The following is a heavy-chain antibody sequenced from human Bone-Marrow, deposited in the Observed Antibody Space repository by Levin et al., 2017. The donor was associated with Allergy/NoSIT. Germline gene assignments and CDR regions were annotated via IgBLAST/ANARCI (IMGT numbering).Heavy chain of an antibody. CDR3: TRPYHDYMDV. V-gene: IGHV4-4*02. CDR1: GDSITSSW. Sequence: SETLSLTCAVSGDSITSSWWGWVRQPPEKGLEWIGEIQHSGSTNYNPSLKSRATLSIDKSKNQFSLKLSSVTAADTAVYYCTRPYHDYMDVWAEGTTVTVSS. J-gene: IGHJ6*03. CDR2: IQHSGST.